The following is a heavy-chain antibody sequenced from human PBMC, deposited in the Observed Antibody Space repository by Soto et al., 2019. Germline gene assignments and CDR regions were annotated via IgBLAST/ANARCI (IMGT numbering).Heavy chain of an antibody. V-gene: IGHV1-3*01. Sequence: ASLKVSCKASGYTFTSYAMHWVRQAPGQRLEWMGWINAGNGNTKYSQKFQGRVTITRDTYASTAYMELSSLRSEDTAVYYCASCSTSCYTYYYYGMDVWGKWTKVTVSS. J-gene: IGHJ6*01. CDR1: GYTFTSYA. D-gene: IGHD2-2*02. CDR2: INAGNGNT. CDR3: ASCSTSCYTYYYYGMDV.